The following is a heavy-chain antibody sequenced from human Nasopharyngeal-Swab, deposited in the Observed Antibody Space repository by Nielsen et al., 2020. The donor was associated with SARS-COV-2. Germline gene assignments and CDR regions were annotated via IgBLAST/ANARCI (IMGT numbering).Heavy chain of an antibody. CDR3: ARGSDYDFWSGYYYGMDV. Sequence: RQAPGKGLEWIGEINHSGSTNYNPSLKSRVTISVDTSKNQFSLKLSSVTAVDTAVYYCARGSDYDFWSGYYYGMDVWGQGTTVTVSS. CDR2: INHSGST. D-gene: IGHD3-3*01. J-gene: IGHJ6*02. V-gene: IGHV4-34*01.